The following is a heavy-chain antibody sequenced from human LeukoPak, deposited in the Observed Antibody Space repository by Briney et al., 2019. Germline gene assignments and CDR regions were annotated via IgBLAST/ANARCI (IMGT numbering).Heavy chain of an antibody. J-gene: IGHJ3*02. V-gene: IGHV1-69*13. CDR2: IIPIFGTA. CDR1: GGTFSSYA. Sequence: SVKVSCKASGGTFSSYAISWVRQAPGQGLEWMGGIIPIFGTANYAQKFQGRVTITADESTSTAYMELSSLRSEDTAVYYCARDRCSGGSCYSWDAFDIWGQGTMVTVSS. D-gene: IGHD2-15*01. CDR3: ARDRCSGGSCYSWDAFDI.